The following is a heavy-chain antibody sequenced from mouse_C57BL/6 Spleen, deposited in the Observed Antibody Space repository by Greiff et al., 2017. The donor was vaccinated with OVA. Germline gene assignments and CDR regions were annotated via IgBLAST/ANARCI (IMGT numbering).Heavy chain of an antibody. CDR3: TSYYYGSSPDYYFDY. D-gene: IGHD1-1*01. V-gene: IGHV1-5*01. Sequence: VQLQQSGTVLARPGASVKMSCKTSGYTFTSYWMHWVKQRPGQGLEWIGAIYPGNSDTSYNQKFKGKAKLTAVTSASTAYMELSSLTNEDSAVYYCTSYYYGSSPDYYFDYWGQGTTLTVSS. CDR2: IYPGNSDT. J-gene: IGHJ2*01. CDR1: GYTFTSYW.